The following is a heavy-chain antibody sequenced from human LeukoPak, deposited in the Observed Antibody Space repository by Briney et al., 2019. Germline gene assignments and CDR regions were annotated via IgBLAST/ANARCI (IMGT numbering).Heavy chain of an antibody. J-gene: IGHJ5*02. CDR3: ARMGPGNWFDP. CDR2: IYYTGST. D-gene: IGHD1-14*01. Sequence: SETLSLTCTVSGGSITNYYWSWIRQPPGKGLEWIGYIYYTGSTNYNPSLKSRVTISIDTSNNQFSLKLSSVTAADTAVYFCARMGPGNWFDPWGQGTLVTVSS. V-gene: IGHV4-59*01. CDR1: GGSITNYY.